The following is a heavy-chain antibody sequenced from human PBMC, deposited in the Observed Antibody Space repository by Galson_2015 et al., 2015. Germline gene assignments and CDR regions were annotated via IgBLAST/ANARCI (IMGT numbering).Heavy chain of an antibody. J-gene: IGHJ4*02. CDR3: ARDSCYYDSSGYNSHFDY. V-gene: IGHV1-3*01. CDR1: GYTFTSYA. D-gene: IGHD3-22*01. Sequence: SVKVSCKASGYTFTSYAMHWVRQAPGQRLEWMGWINAGNGNTKYSQKFQGRVTITRDTSASTAYMELSSLRSEDTSVYYCARDSCYYDSSGYNSHFDYWVQGTLVTVSS. CDR2: INAGNGNT.